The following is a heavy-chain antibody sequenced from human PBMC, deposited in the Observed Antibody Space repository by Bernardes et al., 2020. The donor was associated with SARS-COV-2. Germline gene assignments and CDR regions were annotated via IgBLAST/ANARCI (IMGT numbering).Heavy chain of an antibody. J-gene: IGHJ3*02. V-gene: IGHV3-30-3*01. CDR2: ISYDGSNK. Sequence: GGSLRLSCAASGFTFSSYAMHWVRQAPGKGLEWVAVISYDGSNKYYADSVKGRFTISRDNSKNTLYLQMNSLRAEDTAVYYCASPRGYSSSWYDAFDIWGQGTMVTVSS. CDR3: ASPRGYSSSWYDAFDI. D-gene: IGHD6-13*01. CDR1: GFTFSSYA.